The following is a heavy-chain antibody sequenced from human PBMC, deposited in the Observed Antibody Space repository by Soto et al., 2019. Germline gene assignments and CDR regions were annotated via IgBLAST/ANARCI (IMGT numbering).Heavy chain of an antibody. Sequence: QVQLQQWGAGLLKPSETLSLTCAVYGGSFSGYYWSWIRQPPGKGLEWIGEINHSGSTNYNPSLKSRVTISVDTSKNQFSLKLSSVTAADTAVYYCWGARRGGGGWYGYWGQGTLVTVSS. CDR1: GGSFSGYY. V-gene: IGHV4-34*01. CDR2: INHSGST. CDR3: WGARRGGGGWYGY. J-gene: IGHJ4*02. D-gene: IGHD6-19*01.